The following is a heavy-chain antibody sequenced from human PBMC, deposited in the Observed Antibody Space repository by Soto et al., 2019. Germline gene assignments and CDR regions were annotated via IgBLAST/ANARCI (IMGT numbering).Heavy chain of an antibody. D-gene: IGHD1-20*01. J-gene: IGHJ4*02. Sequence: GSLRLSCAASGFTFSSYAMHWVRQAPGKGLEWVAVISYDGSNKYYADSVKGRFTISRDNSKNTLYLQMNSLRAEDTAVYYCARQITGTPVFDYWGQGTLVTVSS. CDR2: ISYDGSNK. CDR1: GFTFSSYA. V-gene: IGHV3-30*19. CDR3: ARQITGTPVFDY.